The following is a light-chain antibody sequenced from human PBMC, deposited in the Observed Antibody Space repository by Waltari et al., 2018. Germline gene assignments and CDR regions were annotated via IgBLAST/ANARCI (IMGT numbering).Light chain of an antibody. CDR1: QRLTKYY. CDR2: GAS. J-gene: IGKJ2*01. V-gene: IGKV3-20*01. Sequence: VLTQSPGTLSLSPGDRATVPCRASQRLTKYYLAWYQQKPGQAPRLLIYGASSRAAGIPDRFSGSVFGTDFTLTISILEPEDSAMYYCQQYGSSILYTFGQGTKLEIK. CDR3: QQYGSSILYT.